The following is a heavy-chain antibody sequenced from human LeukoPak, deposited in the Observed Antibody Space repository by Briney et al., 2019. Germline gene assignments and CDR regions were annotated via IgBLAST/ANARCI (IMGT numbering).Heavy chain of an antibody. Sequence: ASVKVSCKASGYTFTSYGISWVRQAPGQGLEWMGWISAYNGNTNYAQKLQGRVTMTTDTSTSTAYMELRRLRSDDTAVYFCARDSVPEQWLGLGAFDIWGQGTMVTVSS. CDR3: ARDSVPEQWLGLGAFDI. V-gene: IGHV1-18*01. J-gene: IGHJ3*02. CDR2: ISAYNGNT. D-gene: IGHD6-19*01. CDR1: GYTFTSYG.